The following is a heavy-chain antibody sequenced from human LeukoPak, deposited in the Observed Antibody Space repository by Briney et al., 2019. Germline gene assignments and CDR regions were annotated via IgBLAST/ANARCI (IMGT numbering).Heavy chain of an antibody. CDR2: ISGSGGST. D-gene: IGHD3-10*01. J-gene: IGHJ4*02. Sequence: GGSLRLSCAASGFTFSSYAMSWVRQAPGKGLEWVSAISGSGGSTYYADSVKGRFTISRDNSKNTLYLQMNSLRAEDTAVYYCAKCPYYYGSGSYFDYRGQGTLVTVSS. CDR1: GFTFSSYA. CDR3: AKCPYYYGSGSYFDY. V-gene: IGHV3-23*01.